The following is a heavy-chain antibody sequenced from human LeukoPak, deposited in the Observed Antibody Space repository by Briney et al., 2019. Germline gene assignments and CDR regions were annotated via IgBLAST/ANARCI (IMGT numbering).Heavy chain of an antibody. V-gene: IGHV4-34*09. J-gene: IGHJ6*02. Sequence: SETLSLTCAVYGGSFSGYYWSWIRQPPGKGLEWIGYIYYSGSTYYNPSLKSRVTISVDTSKNQFSLKLSSVTAADTAVYYCARDSRPRKRVVVPAAATVYGMDVWGQGTTVTVSS. CDR3: ARDSRPRKRVVVPAAATVYGMDV. D-gene: IGHD2-2*01. CDR2: IYYSGST. CDR1: GGSFSGYY.